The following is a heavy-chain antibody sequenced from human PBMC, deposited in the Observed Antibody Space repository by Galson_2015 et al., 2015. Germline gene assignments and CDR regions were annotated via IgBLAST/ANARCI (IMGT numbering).Heavy chain of an antibody. J-gene: IGHJ4*02. V-gene: IGHV3-23*01. CDR1: GFTFSSYA. Sequence: SLRLSCAASGFTFSSYAMSWVRQAPGKGLEWVSAISGSGGSTYYADSVKGRFTISRDNSKNTLYLQMNSLRAEDAAVYYCAKAWSYSSGWFWSYWGQGTLVTVSS. D-gene: IGHD6-19*01. CDR2: ISGSGGST. CDR3: AKAWSYSSGWFWSY.